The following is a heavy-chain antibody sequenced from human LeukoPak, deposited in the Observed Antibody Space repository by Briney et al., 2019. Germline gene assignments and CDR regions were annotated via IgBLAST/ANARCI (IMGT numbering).Heavy chain of an antibody. D-gene: IGHD3-22*01. Sequence: SVKVSCKASGFTFTSSAMQWVRRARGQRLEWIGWIVVGSGNTNYAQKFQERVTITRDMSTSTAYMELSSLRSEDTAVYYCAAEVPSYYDSSGTSPRYFQHWGQGTLVTVSS. CDR3: AAEVPSYYDSSGTSPRYFQH. CDR1: GFTFTSSA. CDR2: IVVGSGNT. J-gene: IGHJ1*01. V-gene: IGHV1-58*02.